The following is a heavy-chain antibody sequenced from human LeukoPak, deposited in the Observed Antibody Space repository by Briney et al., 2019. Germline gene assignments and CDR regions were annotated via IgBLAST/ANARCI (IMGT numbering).Heavy chain of an antibody. CDR1: GFTFSSYW. CDR3: ARVRYRLAETYIDY. D-gene: IGHD3-16*01. Sequence: KPGGSLRLSCAASGFTFSSYWMSWVRQAPGKGLEWVANIKQDGSEKYYVDSVKGRFTISRDNAKNSLYLQMNSLRAEDTAVYYCARVRYRLAETYIDYWGQGTLVTVSS. CDR2: IKQDGSEK. V-gene: IGHV3-7*03. J-gene: IGHJ4*02.